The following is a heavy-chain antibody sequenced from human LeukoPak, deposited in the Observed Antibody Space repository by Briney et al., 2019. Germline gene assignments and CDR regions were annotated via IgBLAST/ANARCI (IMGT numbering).Heavy chain of an antibody. CDR3: AQGHYVGNSEFLDN. J-gene: IGHJ4*02. V-gene: IGHV3-33*08. Sequence: GGSLRLSCAASRFTVSSNYMSWVRQAPGKGLEWVALIYNDGGLPNYLDSVRGRFTISRDNSKNTLYLQMDSLRVEDTAVYYCAQGHYVGNSEFLDNWGQGSLAIVSS. CDR1: RFTVSSNY. D-gene: IGHD4-23*01. CDR2: IYNDGGLP.